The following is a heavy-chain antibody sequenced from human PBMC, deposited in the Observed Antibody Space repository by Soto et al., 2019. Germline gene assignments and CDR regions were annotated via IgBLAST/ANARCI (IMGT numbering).Heavy chain of an antibody. D-gene: IGHD3-10*01. V-gene: IGHV1-2*02. CDR1: GFIFTGYY. J-gene: IGHJ5*02. CDR2: INGHSGVT. CDR3: ARFITMVRGVMKNWFDP. Sequence: ASVKVSCKASGFIFTGYYIHWVRQAPGQRLEWMGWINGHSGVTSYSQTFQGQVTISADKSISTAYLQWSSLKASDTAMYYCARFITMVRGVMKNWFDPWGQGTLVTVSS.